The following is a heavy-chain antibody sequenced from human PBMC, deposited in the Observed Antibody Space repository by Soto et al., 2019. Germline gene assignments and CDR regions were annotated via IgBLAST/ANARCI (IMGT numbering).Heavy chain of an antibody. V-gene: IGHV3-23*01. CDR2: ISGSGGST. D-gene: IGHD6-6*01. J-gene: IGHJ4*02. Sequence: VGSLRLSCAASVFTFSSYAMSWVRHSPGKGLEWVSAISGSGGSTYYADSVKGRFTISRDNSKNTLYMQMNSLRAEDTAVYYCAKDLYGIAAHPDFDYWGQGTLVTVSS. CDR1: VFTFSSYA. CDR3: AKDLYGIAAHPDFDY.